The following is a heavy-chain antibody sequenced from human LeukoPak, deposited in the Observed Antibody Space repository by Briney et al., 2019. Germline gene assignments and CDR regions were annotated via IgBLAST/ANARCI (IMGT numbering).Heavy chain of an antibody. CDR2: IYHSGST. D-gene: IGHD7-27*01. Sequence: PSETLSLTCTVSGYSISSGYYWGWIRQPPGKGLEWIGSIYHSGSTYYNPSLKSRVTISVDTSKNQFSLKLSSVTAADTAVYYCASLQLGTYFDYWGQGALVTVSS. CDR3: ASLQLGTYFDY. V-gene: IGHV4-38-2*02. J-gene: IGHJ4*02. CDR1: GYSISSGYY.